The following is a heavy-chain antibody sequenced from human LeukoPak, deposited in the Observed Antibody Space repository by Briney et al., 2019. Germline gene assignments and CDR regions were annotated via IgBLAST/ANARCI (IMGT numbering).Heavy chain of an antibody. Sequence: GGSLRLSCAASGFTFSSYSMNWVRQAPGEGLEWVSSISSSSSYIYYADSVKGRFTISRDNAKNSLYLQMNSLRAEDTAVYYCARAPQARPYYDFWSGYYFDYWGQGTLVTVSS. CDR1: GFTFSSYS. V-gene: IGHV3-21*01. CDR2: ISSSSSYI. J-gene: IGHJ4*02. D-gene: IGHD3-3*01. CDR3: ARAPQARPYYDFWSGYYFDY.